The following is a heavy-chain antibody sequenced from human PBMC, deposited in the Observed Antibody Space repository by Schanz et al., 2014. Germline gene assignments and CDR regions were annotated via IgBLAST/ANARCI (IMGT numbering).Heavy chain of an antibody. J-gene: IGHJ4*02. D-gene: IGHD2-21*01. Sequence: EVQLLESGGGLVQPGGSLRLSCAASGFTFSNYAMSWVRQAPGKGLEWVSTISGRSGTTNYADSVKGRFSISRDNSNNTVYLQMNTLRAEDTAVYYCAREDCSATSCYFRYWGQGTLVTVSS. CDR1: GFTFSNYA. V-gene: IGHV3-23*01. CDR3: AREDCSATSCYFRY. CDR2: ISGRSGTT.